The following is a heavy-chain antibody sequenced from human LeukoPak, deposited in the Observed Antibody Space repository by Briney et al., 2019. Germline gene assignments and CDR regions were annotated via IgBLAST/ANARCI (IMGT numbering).Heavy chain of an antibody. CDR1: GFTFSSNA. CDR2: ITFSGSST. D-gene: IGHD3-22*01. V-gene: IGHV3-23*01. J-gene: IGHJ4*02. CDR3: ARSRSGYYEDY. Sequence: GGSLRLSCVASGFTFSSNAMSWVRQAPGMGPDWVSSITFSGSSTDYADSVKGRFTISRDNSKNTLYLQVNSLRAEDTAVYYCARSRSGYYEDYWGQGTLVTVSS.